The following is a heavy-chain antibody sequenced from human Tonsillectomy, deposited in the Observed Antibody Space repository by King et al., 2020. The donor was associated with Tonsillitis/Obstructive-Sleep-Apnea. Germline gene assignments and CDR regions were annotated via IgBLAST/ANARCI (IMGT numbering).Heavy chain of an antibody. D-gene: IGHD3-22*01. Sequence: VQLQQSGPGLVKPSQTLSLTCAISGDSVSNNTAVWNWIRQSPSRGLVWLGRTYYRSKWFNEYAESVKSRITINPDTSKNQFSLHLNSVTPGDTAVYYCDGARSYYDAWGKGTLVTVSS. J-gene: IGHJ5*02. V-gene: IGHV6-1*01. CDR2: TYYRSKWFN. CDR1: GDSVSNNTAV. CDR3: DGARSYYDA.